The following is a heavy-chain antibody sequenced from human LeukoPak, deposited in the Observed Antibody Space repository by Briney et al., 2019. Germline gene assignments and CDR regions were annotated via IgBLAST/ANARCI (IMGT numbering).Heavy chain of an antibody. D-gene: IGHD6-13*01. Sequence: GGSLGLSCAASGFTFSSYAMHWVRQAPGKGLEWVAVISYDGSNKYYADSVKGRFTISRDNSKNTLYLQMNSLRAEDTAVYYCAKGRGWIAAAGAHWFDPWGQGTLVTVSS. CDR1: GFTFSSYA. CDR2: ISYDGSNK. CDR3: AKGRGWIAAAGAHWFDP. J-gene: IGHJ5*02. V-gene: IGHV3-30*04.